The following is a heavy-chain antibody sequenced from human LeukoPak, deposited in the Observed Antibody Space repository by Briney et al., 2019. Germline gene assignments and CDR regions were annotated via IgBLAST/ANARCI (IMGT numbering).Heavy chain of an antibody. V-gene: IGHV1-2*02. D-gene: IGHD5-18*01. CDR1: GYTFTGYC. J-gene: IGHJ4*02. CDR3: ARSRGYSYAYYFDY. Sequence: ASVKVSCKASGYTFTGYCMHWVRQAPGQGLEWMGWINPNSGGTNYAQKFQGRVTMTRDTSISTAYMELSRLRSDDTAVYYCARSRGYSYAYYFDYWGQGTLVTVSS. CDR2: INPNSGGT.